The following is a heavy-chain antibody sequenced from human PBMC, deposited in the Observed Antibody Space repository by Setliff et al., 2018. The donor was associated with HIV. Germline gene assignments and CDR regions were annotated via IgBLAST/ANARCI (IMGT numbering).Heavy chain of an antibody. CDR3: TREAVAGDYYYYMDV. CDR2: IRSKANSYAT. D-gene: IGHD6-19*01. V-gene: IGHV3-73*01. CDR1: GFTFSGSA. Sequence: GGSLRLSCAASGFTFSGSALNWVRQASGKGLEWVGRIRSKANSYATEYAAAVKGRFTVSRDDSKNTAHLQMDSLKSEDTAVYYCTREAVAGDYYYYMDVWGKGTTVTVSS. J-gene: IGHJ6*03.